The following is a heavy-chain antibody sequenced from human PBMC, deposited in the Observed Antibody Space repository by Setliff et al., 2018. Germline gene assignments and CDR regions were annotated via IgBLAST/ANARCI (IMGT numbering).Heavy chain of an antibody. CDR1: GYSFTRYY. CDR2: INPGGGSA. J-gene: IGHJ4*02. V-gene: IGHV1-46*01. D-gene: IGHD6-13*01. CDR3: ARGGMAAAGRKGVFEH. Sequence: ASVKVSCKTSGYSFTRYYMHWVRQVPGQGLEWMGIINPGGGSASYAPSFQGRVTMTSDTSTSKVYMEVSTVTSDDTAVYYCARGGMAAAGRKGVFEHWGQGTLVTSPQ.